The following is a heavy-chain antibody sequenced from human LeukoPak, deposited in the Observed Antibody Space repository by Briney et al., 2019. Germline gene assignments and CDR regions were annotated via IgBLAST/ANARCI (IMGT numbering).Heavy chain of an antibody. CDR2: ISSSSSYI. CDR3: ATINDHYGSGSYYNQAFDY. CDR1: GFTFSYYA. V-gene: IGHV3-21*01. D-gene: IGHD3-10*01. J-gene: IGHJ4*02. Sequence: GGSLRLSCAASGFTFSYYAMHWVRQAPGKGLEWVSSISSSSSYIYYADSVKGRFTISRDNAKNSLYLQMNSLRAEDTAVYYCATINDHYGSGSYYNQAFDYWGRGTLVTVSS.